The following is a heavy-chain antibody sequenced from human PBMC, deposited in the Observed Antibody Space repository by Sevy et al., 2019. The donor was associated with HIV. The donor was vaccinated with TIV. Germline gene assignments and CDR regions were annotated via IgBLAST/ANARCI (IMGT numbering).Heavy chain of an antibody. J-gene: IGHJ6*02. CDR1: YGSVRNGNQY. D-gene: IGHD3-3*01. CDR2: IHNSGDT. Sequence: LLQLPETLSLTCTVSYGSVRNGNQYWTWIRQPPGKGLEWIGYIHNSGDTNYNPSLKSRLTISRDTSKNQFSLKLSSVTAADTAVYYCAATYYDFWSGYYGASYYYYGMDVWGQGTTVTVSS. V-gene: IGHV4-61*01. CDR3: AATYYDFWSGYYGASYYYYGMDV.